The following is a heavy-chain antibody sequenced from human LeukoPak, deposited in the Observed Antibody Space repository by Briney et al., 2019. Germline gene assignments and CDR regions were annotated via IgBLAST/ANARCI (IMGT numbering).Heavy chain of an antibody. V-gene: IGHV4-4*07. J-gene: IGHJ5*02. CDR2: IYTSGST. CDR1: GGSISSYY. Sequence: PSETLSLTCTVSGGSISSYYWSWIRQPAGKGLEWIGRIYTSGSTNYNPSLKSRVTMSVDTSKNQFSLKLSSVTAADTAVYYCARVVYDSSGYYSPWFDPWGQGTRVTVSS. CDR3: ARVVYDSSGYYSPWFDP. D-gene: IGHD3-22*01.